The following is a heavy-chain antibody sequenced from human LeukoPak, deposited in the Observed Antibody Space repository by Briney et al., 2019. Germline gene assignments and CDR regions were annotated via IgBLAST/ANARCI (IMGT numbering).Heavy chain of an antibody. CDR2: ISAYNGNT. J-gene: IGHJ4*02. V-gene: IGHV1-18*04. Sequence: ASVTVSFKASGYTFTNYGISWVRQARGQGLEGMGWISAYNGNTNYPQKLQGRVTITTDTSTSTAYTELRSLRSDDTAVYYCARDPGIAVAGLIDYWGQGTLVTVSS. CDR1: GYTFTNYG. D-gene: IGHD6-19*01. CDR3: ARDPGIAVAGLIDY.